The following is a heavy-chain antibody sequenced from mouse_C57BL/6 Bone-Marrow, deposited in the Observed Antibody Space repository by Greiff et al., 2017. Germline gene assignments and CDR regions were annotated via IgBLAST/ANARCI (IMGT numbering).Heavy chain of an antibody. CDR3: AIFMDY. V-gene: IGHV1-54*01. CDR1: GYAFTNYL. CDR2: INPGSGGT. J-gene: IGHJ4*01. Sequence: VQVVESGAELVRPGTSVKVSCKASGYAFTNYLIEWVKQRPGQGLEWIGVINPGSGGTNYNEKFKGKATLTADKSSSTAYMQLSSLTSEDSAVYFCAIFMDYWGQGTSVTVSS.